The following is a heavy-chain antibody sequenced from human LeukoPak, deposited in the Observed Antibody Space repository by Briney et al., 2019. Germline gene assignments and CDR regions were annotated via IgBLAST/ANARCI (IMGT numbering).Heavy chain of an antibody. J-gene: IGHJ4*02. Sequence: PSQTLSLTCTVSGGSISSGSYYWSWIRQPAGKGLEWIGRIYTSGTTYYNPSLKSRVTMSVDTSKNQFSLKLSSVTAADTAVYYCARHNVLSDYWGQGTLVTVSS. CDR1: GGSISSGSYY. CDR2: IYTSGTT. V-gene: IGHV4-61*02. CDR3: ARHNVLSDY. D-gene: IGHD2/OR15-2a*01.